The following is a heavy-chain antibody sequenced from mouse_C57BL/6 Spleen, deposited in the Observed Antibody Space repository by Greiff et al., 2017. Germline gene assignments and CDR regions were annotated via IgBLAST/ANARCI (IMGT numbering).Heavy chain of an antibody. CDR3: AGDPTGNAMDY. J-gene: IGHJ4*01. V-gene: IGHV12-3*01. CDR2: ITHSGET. CDR1: GFPITSGYY. Sequence: QVQLQESGPGLVKPSQSLFLTCSITGFPITSGYYWIWIRQSPGKPLEWMGYITHSGETFYNPSLQSPISITRETSKNQFFLQLNSVTTEDTAMYYCAGDPTGNAMDYWGQGTSVTVSS. D-gene: IGHD4-1*02.